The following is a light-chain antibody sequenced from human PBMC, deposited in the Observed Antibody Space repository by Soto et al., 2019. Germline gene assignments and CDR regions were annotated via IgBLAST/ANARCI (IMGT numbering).Light chain of an antibody. CDR3: LLFHGGARV. CDR1: TGAVTSGYY. V-gene: IGLV7-43*01. J-gene: IGLJ3*02. Sequence: QAVVTQEPSLPVSPGGTVTLTCASSTGAVTSGYYPNWFQQKPGQAPRALIYSTSTKHSWTPARFSGSLLGGKAALTLSGAQHEDEAEYYCLLFHGGARVFGGGTKLTVL. CDR2: STS.